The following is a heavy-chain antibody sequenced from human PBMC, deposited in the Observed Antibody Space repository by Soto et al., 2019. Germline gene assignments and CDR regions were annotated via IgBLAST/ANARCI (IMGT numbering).Heavy chain of an antibody. CDR1: GYTFTSYA. CDR2: INAGNGNT. J-gene: IGHJ4*02. D-gene: IGHD4-17*01. Sequence: ASVKVSCKASGYTFTSYAMHWVRQAPGQRLEWMGWINAGNGNTKYSQKFQGRVTITRDTSASTAYMELSSLRSEDTAVYYCARAGDYGDYLDYWGQGTLVTVSS. CDR3: ARAGDYGDYLDY. V-gene: IGHV1-3*01.